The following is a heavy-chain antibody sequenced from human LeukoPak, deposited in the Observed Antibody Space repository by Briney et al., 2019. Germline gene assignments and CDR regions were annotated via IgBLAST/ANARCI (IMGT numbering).Heavy chain of an antibody. V-gene: IGHV1-18*01. CDR1: GYTFTSYG. D-gene: IGHD2-2*01. CDR2: ISAYNGNT. CDR3: ARDPAGSTNKYYYYGMDV. J-gene: IGHJ6*02. Sequence: ASVKVSCKASGYTFTSYGISWVRQAPGQGLEWVGWISAYNGNTNYAQKLQGRVTMTTDTSTSTAYMELRSLRSDDTAVYYCARDPAGSTNKYYYYGMDVWGQGTTVTVSS.